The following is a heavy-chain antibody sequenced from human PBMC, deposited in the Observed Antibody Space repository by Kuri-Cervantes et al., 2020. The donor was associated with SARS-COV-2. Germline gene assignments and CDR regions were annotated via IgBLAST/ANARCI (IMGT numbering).Heavy chain of an antibody. CDR3: ARVDIGFDSGKYYNFVGLFDP. CDR1: GGNFSNYA. J-gene: IGHJ5*02. CDR2: ISPIFGKA. D-gene: IGHD3-10*01. Sequence: SVKVSCKASGGNFSNYAITWVRQAPGPGLEWVGGISPIFGKAKYAQKFQGRVTISADESTRTVYMELTSLRFEDTATYYCARVDIGFDSGKYYNFVGLFDPWGQGTLVTVSS. V-gene: IGHV1-69*13.